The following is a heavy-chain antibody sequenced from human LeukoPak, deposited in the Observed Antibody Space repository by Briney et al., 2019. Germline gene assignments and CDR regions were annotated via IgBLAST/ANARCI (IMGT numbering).Heavy chain of an antibody. Sequence: SETLSLTCTVSGGSISSSSYYWGWIRQPPGKGLEWIGSIYYSGSTYYNPSLKSRVTISVDTSKNQFSLKLSSVTAADTAVYYCARKVVADLDAFDIWGQGTMVTVSS. CDR1: GGSISSSSYY. CDR3: ARKVVADLDAFDI. J-gene: IGHJ3*02. CDR2: IYYSGST. V-gene: IGHV4-39*07. D-gene: IGHD2-15*01.